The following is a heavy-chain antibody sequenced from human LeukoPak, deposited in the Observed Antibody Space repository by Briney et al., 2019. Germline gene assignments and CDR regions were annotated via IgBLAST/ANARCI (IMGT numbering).Heavy chain of an antibody. V-gene: IGHV4-34*01. CDR2: INHSGST. CDR1: GGSFSGYY. CDR3: ARADYDFWSGYFY. Sequence: PSETPSLTCAVYGGSFSGYYWSWIRQPPGKGLEWIGEINHSGSTNYNPSLKSRVTISVDTSKNQFSLKLSSVTAADTAVYYCARADYDFWSGYFYWGKGTLVTVSS. J-gene: IGHJ4*02. D-gene: IGHD3-3*01.